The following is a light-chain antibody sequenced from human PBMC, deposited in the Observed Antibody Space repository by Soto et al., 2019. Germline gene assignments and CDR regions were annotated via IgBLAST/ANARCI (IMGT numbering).Light chain of an antibody. CDR2: EVS. J-gene: IGLJ1*01. Sequence: QSVLTQPASVSGTPGESITISCTGSNSDDGIYDFVSWYQHHPGRAPKLIVSEVSHRPSGVSNRFSGSKSGNSASLTISGLQSEDEADYYCISYTSDDVRYVFGTGTNVTVL. CDR3: ISYTSDDVRYV. CDR1: NSDDGIYDF. V-gene: IGLV2-14*01.